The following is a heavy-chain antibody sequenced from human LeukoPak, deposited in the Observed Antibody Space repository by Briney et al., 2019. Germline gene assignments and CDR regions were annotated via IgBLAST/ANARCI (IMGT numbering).Heavy chain of an antibody. J-gene: IGHJ3*02. D-gene: IGHD3-22*01. CDR2: IKQDGSEK. V-gene: IGHV3-7*01. Sequence: GGSLRLSCAASGFTFSSYWMSWVRQAPGKGLEWVANIKQDGSEKYYVDSVKGRFTISRDNAKNSLYLQMNSLRAEDTAVYYCARGVYYDSSGAPGDIWGQGTMVTVSS. CDR1: GFTFSSYW. CDR3: ARGVYYDSSGAPGDI.